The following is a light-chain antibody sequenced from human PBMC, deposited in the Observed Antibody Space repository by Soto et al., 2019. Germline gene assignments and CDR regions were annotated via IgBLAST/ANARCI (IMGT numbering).Light chain of an antibody. J-gene: IGKJ1*01. V-gene: IGKV3-15*01. CDR1: QSVSAA. CDR2: AAS. CDR3: QQYNNWPWT. Sequence: EIVMTQSPATLSASPGGRATLSCRASQSVSAALAWYQQKPGQAPRLLIYAASTRSTSFPARFSGSGSGTDFTLTISSLQSEDFAVYYCQQYNNWPWTFGQGTKVEIK.